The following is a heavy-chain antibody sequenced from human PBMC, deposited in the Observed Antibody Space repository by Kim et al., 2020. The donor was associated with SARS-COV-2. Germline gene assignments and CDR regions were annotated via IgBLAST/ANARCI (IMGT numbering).Heavy chain of an antibody. V-gene: IGHV3-23*01. J-gene: IGHJ5*02. D-gene: IGHD2-2*01. CDR2: ISGSGGST. Sequence: GALRLSCAASGFTFSSYAMSWVRQAPGKGLEWVSAISGSGGSTYYADSVKGRFTISRDNSKNTPYLQMNSLRAEDTAVYYCAKDPADPALYQLLSGTDWFDPWGQGTLVTVSS. CDR1: GFTFSSYA. CDR3: AKDPADPALYQLLSGTDWFDP.